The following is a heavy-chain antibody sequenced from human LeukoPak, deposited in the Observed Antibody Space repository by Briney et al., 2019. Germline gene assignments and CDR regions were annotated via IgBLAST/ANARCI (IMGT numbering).Heavy chain of an antibody. D-gene: IGHD6-6*01. CDR3: ARARFIAARPDLSYYFDY. Sequence: PGGSLRLSCAASGFTFSSYSMNWVRQAPGKGLEWVSYVSSSSSTIYYADSVKGRFTISRDNAKNSLYLQMNSLRAEDTAVYYCARARFIAARPDLSYYFDYWGQGTLVTVSS. V-gene: IGHV3-48*04. CDR2: VSSSSSTI. CDR1: GFTFSSYS. J-gene: IGHJ4*02.